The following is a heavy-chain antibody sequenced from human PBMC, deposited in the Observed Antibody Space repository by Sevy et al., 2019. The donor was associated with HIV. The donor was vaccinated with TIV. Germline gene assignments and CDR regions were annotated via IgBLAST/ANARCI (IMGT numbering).Heavy chain of an antibody. J-gene: IGHJ4*02. Sequence: SETLSLTCAVSGGSISSDNWWSWVRQPPGKGLEWIGEIHHSGRINYNRSVQSRVTMSVGKSNNHFSLKLSSVTAADTAVYYCARGLASSEYSCSYPRYWGQGTLVTVSS. CDR3: ARGLASSEYSCSYPRY. CDR1: GGSISSDNW. D-gene: IGHD6-6*01. CDR2: IHHSGRI. V-gene: IGHV4-4*02.